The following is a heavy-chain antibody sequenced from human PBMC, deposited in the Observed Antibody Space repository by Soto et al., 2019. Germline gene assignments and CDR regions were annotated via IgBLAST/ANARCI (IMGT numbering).Heavy chain of an antibody. Sequence: QGQLVQSGPEVKKPGASVKVSCKASGYTFSRYGISWVLQAPGQGLEWMGWVSGYNGDTKYAQKVQGRVTMTIDTSTYTAYMELRSLTSDDTAIYYCAKNGQPPYYYYGMDVWGQGTTDTVSS. J-gene: IGHJ6*02. CDR2: VSGYNGDT. V-gene: IGHV1-18*01. CDR1: GYTFSRYG. CDR3: AKNGQPPYYYYGMDV. D-gene: IGHD2-8*01.